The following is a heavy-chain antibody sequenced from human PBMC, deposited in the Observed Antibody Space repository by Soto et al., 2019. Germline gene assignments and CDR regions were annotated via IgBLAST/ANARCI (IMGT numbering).Heavy chain of an antibody. CDR2: TYYRSKWYD. Sequence: SQTLSLTCAISGDSVSSNSAAWNWIRQPPSRGLEWLGRTYYRSKWYDDYAVSVKSRITINPDTSKNQISLQLNSVTPEDTAVYYCARDRDWTYSFDYWGQGTPVTVSS. CDR3: ARDRDWTYSFDY. J-gene: IGHJ4*02. V-gene: IGHV6-1*01. D-gene: IGHD1-1*01. CDR1: GDSVSSNSAA.